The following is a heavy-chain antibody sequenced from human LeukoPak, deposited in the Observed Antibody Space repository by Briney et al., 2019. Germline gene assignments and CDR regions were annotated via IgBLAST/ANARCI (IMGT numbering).Heavy chain of an antibody. Sequence: SETLSLTCTVSVGSISNYYWSWIRQPPGKGLEWIGYIYYSGSTDYNPSLKSRVTISLDTSKNQFSLNLSSVTAADTAVYYCARAGRSWSAGYYYDYWGQGTLVTVSS. CDR1: VGSISNYY. J-gene: IGHJ4*02. CDR3: ARAGRSWSAGYYYDY. CDR2: IYYSGST. V-gene: IGHV4-59*01. D-gene: IGHD6-13*01.